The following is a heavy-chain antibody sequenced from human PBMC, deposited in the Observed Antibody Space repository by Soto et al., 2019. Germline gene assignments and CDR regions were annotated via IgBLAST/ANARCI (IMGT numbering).Heavy chain of an antibody. CDR3: ARKEGFNWNYAWFDP. J-gene: IGHJ5*02. CDR2: ISYSGGST. V-gene: IGHV3-23*01. Sequence: PGGSLRLSCAASGFTFSIYAMSWVRQAPGKGLEWVSAISYSGGSTYYADSVKGRFTISRDNSKNTLYLQMNSLRAEDTAVYYCARKEGFNWNYAWFDPWGQGTLVTVSS. D-gene: IGHD1-7*01. CDR1: GFTFSIYA.